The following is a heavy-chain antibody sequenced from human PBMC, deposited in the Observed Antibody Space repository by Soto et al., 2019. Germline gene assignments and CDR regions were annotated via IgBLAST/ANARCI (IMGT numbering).Heavy chain of an antibody. CDR1: GDSISSADYY. V-gene: IGHV4-30-4*02. CDR2: IFYSGTT. Sequence: SDTLSLTCTVSGDSISSADYYWSWIRQTPGRGLEWIGHIFYSGTTYYNPSLKSRLTISVDTSKNHFSLRLTSVTAADTAVYYCARDLWVEPELYYYGMDVWGQGTTVTVSS. D-gene: IGHD1-1*01. J-gene: IGHJ6*02. CDR3: ARDLWVEPELYYYGMDV.